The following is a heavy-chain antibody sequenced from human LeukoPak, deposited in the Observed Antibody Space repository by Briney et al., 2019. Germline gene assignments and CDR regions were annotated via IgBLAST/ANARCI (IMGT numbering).Heavy chain of an antibody. Sequence: ASVKVSCKASGYTFTGYYMHWVRQAPGQGLEWMGWINPNSGGTNYAQKFQGRVTMTRDTSISTAYMELSRLRSDDTAVYYCARAGGNYDFGGGNWFDPWGQGTQVTVSS. CDR3: ARAGGNYDFGGGNWFDP. V-gene: IGHV1-2*02. D-gene: IGHD3-3*01. J-gene: IGHJ5*02. CDR1: GYTFTGYY. CDR2: INPNSGGT.